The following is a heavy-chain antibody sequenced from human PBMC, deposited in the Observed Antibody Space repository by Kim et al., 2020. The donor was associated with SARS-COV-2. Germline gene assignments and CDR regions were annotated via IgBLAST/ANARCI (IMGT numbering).Heavy chain of an antibody. J-gene: IGHJ4*02. CDR3: ARAPSITIFGVVTHFDY. V-gene: IGHV4-31*03. D-gene: IGHD3-3*01. CDR1: GGSISSGGYY. Sequence: SETLSLTCTVSGGSISSGGYYWSWIRQHPGKGLEWIGYIYYSGSTYYNPSLKSRITISVDTSKNQFSLKLSSVTAADTAVYYCARAPSITIFGVVTHFDYWGQGTRITVSS. CDR2: IYYSGST.